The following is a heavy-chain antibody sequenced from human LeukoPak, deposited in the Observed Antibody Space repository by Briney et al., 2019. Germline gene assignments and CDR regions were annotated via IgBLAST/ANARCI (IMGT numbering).Heavy chain of an antibody. J-gene: IGHJ4*02. CDR3: ARGLVPDY. V-gene: IGHV4-61*02. Sequence: SETLSLTCTVSGGSISSSNCYWGWIRQPPGKGLEWIGRIYTSGSTNYNPSLKSRVTISVDTSKNQFSLKLSSVTAADTAVYYCARGLVPDYWGQGTLVTVSS. CDR2: IYTSGST. D-gene: IGHD3-10*01. CDR1: GGSISSSNCY.